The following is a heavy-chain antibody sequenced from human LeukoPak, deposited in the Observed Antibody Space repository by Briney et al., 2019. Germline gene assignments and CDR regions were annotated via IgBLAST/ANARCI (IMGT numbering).Heavy chain of an antibody. CDR1: GFTFSSYA. CDR2: ISYDGSNK. Sequence: GRSLRLSCAASGFTFSSYAMHWVRQAPGKGLEWVAVISYDGSNKYYADSVKGRFTISRDNSKNTLYLQMNSLRAEDTAVYYCARDPAKDTAMVTYFDYWGQGTLVTVSS. CDR3: ARDPAKDTAMVTYFDY. D-gene: IGHD5-18*01. J-gene: IGHJ4*02. V-gene: IGHV3-30*04.